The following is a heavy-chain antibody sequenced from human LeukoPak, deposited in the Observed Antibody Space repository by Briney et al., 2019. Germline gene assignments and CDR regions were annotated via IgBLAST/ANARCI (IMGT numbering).Heavy chain of an antibody. V-gene: IGHV3-21*01. Sequence: GGSLRLSCAASGFTFSSYSMNWVRQAPGKGLEWVSSVSSSSSYIYYADSVKGRFTISRDNAKNSLYLQMNSLRAEDTAVYYCAGQASSSWDLIDYWGQGTLVTVSS. CDR3: AGQASSSWDLIDY. CDR1: GFTFSSYS. CDR2: VSSSSSYI. D-gene: IGHD6-13*01. J-gene: IGHJ4*02.